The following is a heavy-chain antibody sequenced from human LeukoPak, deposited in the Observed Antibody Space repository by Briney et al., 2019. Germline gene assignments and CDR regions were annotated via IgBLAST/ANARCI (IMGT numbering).Heavy chain of an antibody. J-gene: IGHJ4*02. CDR2: INTDGSST. D-gene: IGHD1-26*01. CDR1: GFAFSSYW. V-gene: IGHV3-74*01. CDR3: ARAANSGNYLFDY. Sequence: GGSLRLSCAASGFAFSSYWTHWVRQGPGKGLVWVSRINTDGSSTTYADSVKGRFAISRDNAKNTLYLQMNSLRAEDTAMYYCARAANSGNYLFDYWGQGTLVTVSS.